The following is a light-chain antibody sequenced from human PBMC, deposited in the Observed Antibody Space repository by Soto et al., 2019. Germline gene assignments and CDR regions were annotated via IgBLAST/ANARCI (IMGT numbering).Light chain of an antibody. V-gene: IGKV1-9*01. Sequence: IQLTQSPSSLSASVGDRGTITCPASQGISNFLAWYQQKPGKAPKLLIYAASTLQSGVPSRFSGIVSGTDFTLTISSLQPEDFATYYCQQANSFPPNNFGQGTRLEIK. J-gene: IGKJ5*01. CDR1: QGISNF. CDR2: AAS. CDR3: QQANSFPPNN.